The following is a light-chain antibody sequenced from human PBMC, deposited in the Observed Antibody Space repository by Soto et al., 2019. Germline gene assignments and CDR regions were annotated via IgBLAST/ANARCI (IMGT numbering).Light chain of an antibody. CDR2: DAS. CDR3: QHRSSLGT. CDR1: QSFRSY. J-gene: IGKJ3*01. V-gene: IGKV3-11*01. Sequence: EIVLTQSPATMYSSPGERATLSRRASQSFRSYLAWYQQKSGQAPRILIYDASNSATGIPARFSGSGSGTYFTLIITSREPEDFAVYYCQHRSSLGTFGPGTKVDLK.